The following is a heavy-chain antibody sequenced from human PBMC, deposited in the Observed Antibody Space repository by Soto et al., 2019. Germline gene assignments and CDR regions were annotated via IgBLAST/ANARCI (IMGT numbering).Heavy chain of an antibody. CDR2: ISAYNGNT. Sequence: ASVKVSCKASGYALTSYGISWVRQAPGQGLEWMGWISAYNGNTNYAQKLQGRVTMTTDTSTSTAYMELRSLRSDDTAVYYCARVDCSGGSCYIYYFDYCGQGTLVTVS. D-gene: IGHD2-15*01. CDR3: ARVDCSGGSCYIYYFDY. V-gene: IGHV1-18*04. J-gene: IGHJ4*02. CDR1: GYALTSYG.